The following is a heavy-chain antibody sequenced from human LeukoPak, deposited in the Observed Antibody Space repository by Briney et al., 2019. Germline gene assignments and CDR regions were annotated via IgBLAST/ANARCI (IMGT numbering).Heavy chain of an antibody. CDR2: ISGSGGST. CDR1: GFTFSSYA. CDR3: AKRYYDFWSGYFFDY. Sequence: GGSLRLYCAASGFTFSSYAMSWVRQAPGKGLEWVSAISGSGGSTYYADSVKGRFTISRDNSKNTLYLQMNSLRAEDTAVYYCAKRYYDFWSGYFFDYWGQGTLVTVSS. J-gene: IGHJ4*02. D-gene: IGHD3-3*01. V-gene: IGHV3-23*01.